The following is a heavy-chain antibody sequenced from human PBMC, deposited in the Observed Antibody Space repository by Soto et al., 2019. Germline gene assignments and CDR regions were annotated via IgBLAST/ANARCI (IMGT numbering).Heavy chain of an antibody. Sequence: ASVKVSCNASAYTFTSYFISWVRQAPGQGLEWMGWISAYNGNTNYAQKLQGRVTMTTDTSTSTAYMELRSLRSDDTAVYYCARVFGSSGYYYRWSDPWGQGTLVTVSS. V-gene: IGHV1-18*01. CDR3: ARVFGSSGYYYRWSDP. D-gene: IGHD3-22*01. CDR2: ISAYNGNT. CDR1: AYTFTSYF. J-gene: IGHJ5*02.